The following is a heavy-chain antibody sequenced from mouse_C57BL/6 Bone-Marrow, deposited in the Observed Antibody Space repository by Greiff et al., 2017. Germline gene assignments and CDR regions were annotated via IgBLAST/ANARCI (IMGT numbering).Heavy chain of an antibody. CDR3: AKERLIYYFDY. CDR1: GYTFTRYG. Sequence: QVQLQQSGAELARPGASVTLSCKASGYTFTRYGISWVKQRTGQGLEWIGEIYPRSGNTYYNEKFKGKATLTADKSSSTAYMELRSLTSEDSAVYFCAKERLIYYFDYWGQGTTLTVSS. CDR2: IYPRSGNT. D-gene: IGHD3-2*02. V-gene: IGHV1-81*01. J-gene: IGHJ2*01.